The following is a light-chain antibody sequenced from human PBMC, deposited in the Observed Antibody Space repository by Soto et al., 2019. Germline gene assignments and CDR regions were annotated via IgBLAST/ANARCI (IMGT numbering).Light chain of an antibody. CDR2: DAS. J-gene: IGKJ2*01. CDR3: QQYDNLPPYT. Sequence: DIQMTQSPSSLSASVGDRVTITCQASQDISNYLNWYQQKPGKAPKLLIYDASNLETGVPSRFSGSGSSTEYSFTISSLQPEDIATYYCQQYDNLPPYTFGQGTKLEIK. CDR1: QDISNY. V-gene: IGKV1-33*01.